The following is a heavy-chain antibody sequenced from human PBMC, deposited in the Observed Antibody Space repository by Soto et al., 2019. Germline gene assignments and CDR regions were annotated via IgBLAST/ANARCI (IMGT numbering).Heavy chain of an antibody. CDR3: ARRGSGSYSDY. J-gene: IGHJ4*02. CDR1: GVSISGYY. D-gene: IGHD3-10*01. V-gene: IGHV4-59*08. CDR2: IYNIGST. Sequence: SETLSLTCSVSGVSISGYYWSWLRQPPGKGLEWIGYIYNIGSTNYNPSLRSRVTMSIDTSQEQFSLKLSSVTAADTAVYYCARRGSGSYSDYWGQGTLVTVSS.